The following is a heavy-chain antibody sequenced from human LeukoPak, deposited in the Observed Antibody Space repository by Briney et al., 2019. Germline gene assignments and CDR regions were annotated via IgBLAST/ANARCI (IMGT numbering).Heavy chain of an antibody. CDR1: GGTFSSYA. CDR3: ARDGYYNSSGYFGAWDY. Sequence: SVKVSCKASGGTFSSYAISWVRQAPGQGLEWMGGIIPIFGTANYAQKFQGRVTITADESTSTAYMELSSLRSEDTAVYYCARDGYYNSSGYFGAWDYWGQGTLVTVSS. J-gene: IGHJ4*02. CDR2: IIPIFGTA. V-gene: IGHV1-69*01. D-gene: IGHD3-22*01.